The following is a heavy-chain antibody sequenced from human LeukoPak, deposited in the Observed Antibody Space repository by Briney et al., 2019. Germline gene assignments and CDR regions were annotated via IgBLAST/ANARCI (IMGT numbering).Heavy chain of an antibody. V-gene: IGHV4-34*01. CDR3: AGPGAGDLDY. Sequence: PSESLSLTCAVYGGSFGIYYWSWIRQPPGKGLEWIGEINHSGSTNYNPSLKSRVTISVDMSENQFSMKLSSVTAADTAVYYCAGPGAGDLDYWGQGTLVTVPS. CDR2: INHSGST. D-gene: IGHD3-10*01. CDR1: GGSFGIYY. J-gene: IGHJ4*02.